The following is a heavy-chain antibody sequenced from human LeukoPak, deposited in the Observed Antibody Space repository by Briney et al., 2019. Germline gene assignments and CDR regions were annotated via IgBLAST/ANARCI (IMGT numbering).Heavy chain of an antibody. V-gene: IGHV4-39*07. D-gene: IGHD3-16*01. CDR3: ARVHGVMSFDY. CDR1: GGSIRSSYYY. Sequence: KPSETLSLACTVSGGSIRSSYYYGGWIRQPRGKGLEWIGSIYDSGSTYYNPSLKSRVTISVDTSKNQFSLKLSSVTAADTAVYYCARVHGVMSFDYWGQGTLVTVSS. J-gene: IGHJ4*02. CDR2: IYDSGST.